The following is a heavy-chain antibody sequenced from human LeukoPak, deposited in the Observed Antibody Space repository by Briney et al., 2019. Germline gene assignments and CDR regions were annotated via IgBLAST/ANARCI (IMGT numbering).Heavy chain of an antibody. CDR2: IYYSGST. CDR3: AREVRGPIQLWLEYYFDY. D-gene: IGHD5-18*01. J-gene: IGHJ4*02. Sequence: SQTLSLTCTVSGGSLSSGDYYWSWIRQPPGTGLEWIGYIYYSGSTYYNPSLKSRVTISVDTSKNQFSLKLSSVTAADTAVYYCAREVRGPIQLWLEYYFDYWGQGTLVTVSS. V-gene: IGHV4-30-4*01. CDR1: GGSLSSGDYY.